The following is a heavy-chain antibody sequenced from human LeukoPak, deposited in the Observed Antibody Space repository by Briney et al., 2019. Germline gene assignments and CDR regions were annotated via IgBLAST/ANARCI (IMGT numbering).Heavy chain of an antibody. D-gene: IGHD1-26*01. CDR3: ARENSGSYREFDY. Sequence: SETLSLTCTVSGGSISSYYWSWIRQPAGKGLEWIGRIYTSGSTNYNAYLKSRVSMSVDTSKNQFSLKLSSVAAADTAVFYCARENSGSYREFDYWGQGTLVTVSS. J-gene: IGHJ4*02. CDR2: IYTSGST. V-gene: IGHV4-4*07. CDR1: GGSISSYY.